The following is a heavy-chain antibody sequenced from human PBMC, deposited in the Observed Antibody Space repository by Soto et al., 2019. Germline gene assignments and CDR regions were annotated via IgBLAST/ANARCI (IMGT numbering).Heavy chain of an antibody. D-gene: IGHD3-3*01. Sequence: PGGSLRLSCAASGFTFSNYWMSWVRQAPGKGLERVANINRDGSEKYYGDSVRGRFTISRDSPKNSLYLQMTSLSVDDTALYYCARAGVSYGLDFWGQGTLVTV. CDR1: GFTFSNYW. J-gene: IGHJ4*02. CDR2: INRDGSEK. V-gene: IGHV3-7*01. CDR3: ARAGVSYGLDF.